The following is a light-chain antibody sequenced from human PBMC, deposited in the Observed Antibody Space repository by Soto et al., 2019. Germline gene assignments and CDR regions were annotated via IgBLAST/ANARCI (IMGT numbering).Light chain of an antibody. J-gene: IGKJ2*01. Sequence: EIVLTQSPGTLSLSPGERATLSCRASQSVRSNYLAWYQQKPGQAPRLLIYGASSRATGIPDRFSGTGSGTDFTLTSSRLEPEDFAVYSGQQYWGLPYTFGQGTKLEIK. CDR2: GAS. CDR3: QQYWGLPYT. CDR1: QSVRSNY. V-gene: IGKV3-20*01.